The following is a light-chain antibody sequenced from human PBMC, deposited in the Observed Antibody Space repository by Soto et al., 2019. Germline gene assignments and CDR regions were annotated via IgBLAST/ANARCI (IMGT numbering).Light chain of an antibody. CDR3: QTWDTGMV. V-gene: IGLV4-69*01. Sequence: QPVLTQSPSASASLGASVKLTCTLSSGHDNFAIARHQHQAEKGPRFLMKLNSDGRHTEGARIPDRFSGSSSGAERYLTISGLQSEDEADYYCQTWDTGMVFGGGTKVTVL. CDR1: SGHDNFA. CDR2: LNSDGRH. J-gene: IGLJ2*01.